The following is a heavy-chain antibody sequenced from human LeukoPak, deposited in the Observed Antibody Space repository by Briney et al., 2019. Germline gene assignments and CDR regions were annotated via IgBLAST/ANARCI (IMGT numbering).Heavy chain of an antibody. CDR3: ARGPDTYYYDSSGYYLYFDY. J-gene: IGHJ4*02. CDR1: GGSFSGYY. CDR2: INHSGST. V-gene: IGHV4-34*01. Sequence: SETLSLTCAVYGGSFSGYYWSWIRQPPGKGLEWIGEINHSGSTNYNPSLKSQVTISVDTSKNQFSLKLSSVTAADTAVYYCARGPDTYYYDSSGYYLYFDYWGQGTLVTVSS. D-gene: IGHD3-22*01.